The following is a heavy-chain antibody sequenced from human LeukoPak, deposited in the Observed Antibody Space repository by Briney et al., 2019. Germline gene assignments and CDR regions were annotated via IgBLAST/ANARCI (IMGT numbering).Heavy chain of an antibody. Sequence: SETLSLTCAVSGGSIISGHYYWTWIRQPPGKGLEWIGFMYYSGNSNYNPSLKSRVTISVDSSMNQFSLRLSSVTAADTAVYYCARGRSYYTYWGRGTLVTVSS. V-gene: IGHV4-61*01. J-gene: IGHJ4*02. CDR3: ARGRSYYTY. D-gene: IGHD1-26*01. CDR2: MYYSGNS. CDR1: GGSIISGHYY.